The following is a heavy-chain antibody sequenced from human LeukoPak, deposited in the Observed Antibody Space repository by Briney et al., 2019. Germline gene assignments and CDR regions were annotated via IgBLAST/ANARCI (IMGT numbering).Heavy chain of an antibody. CDR2: IRYDGNKK. CDR3: ARDLLPKYSGYDPGY. Sequence: GGSLRLSCAASGFTFSSHGMHWVRQAPGKGLEWVAFIRYDGNKKYYADSVKGRFTISRDNSKNTLYLQMNSLRAEDTAVYYCARDLLPKYSGYDPGYWGQGTLVTVSS. D-gene: IGHD5-12*01. J-gene: IGHJ4*02. V-gene: IGHV3-30*02. CDR1: GFTFSSHG.